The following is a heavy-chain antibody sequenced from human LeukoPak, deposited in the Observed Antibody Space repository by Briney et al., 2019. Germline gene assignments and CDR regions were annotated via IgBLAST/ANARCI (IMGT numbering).Heavy chain of an antibody. CDR1: GGSISSSSYY. D-gene: IGHD3-22*01. CDR3: ARHRGYYDSSGYSNWFDP. J-gene: IGHJ5*02. CDR2: IYYSGST. Sequence: PSETLSLTCTVSGGSISSSSYYWGWIRQPPGKGLEWIGSIYYSGSTYYNPSLKSRVTISVDTSKNQFSLKLSSVTAADTAVYYCARHRGYYDSSGYSNWFDPWGQGTLVTVSS. V-gene: IGHV4-39*01.